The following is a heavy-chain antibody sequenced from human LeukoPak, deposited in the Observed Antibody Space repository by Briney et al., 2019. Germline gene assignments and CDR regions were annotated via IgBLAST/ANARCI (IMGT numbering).Heavy chain of an antibody. CDR3: ARAPSGYYSKPDY. CDR2: IIPILGIA. V-gene: IGHV1-69*04. J-gene: IGHJ4*02. D-gene: IGHD3-22*01. Sequence: ASVKVSCKASGGTFSIYAISWVRQAPGQGLEWMGRIIPILGIANYAQKFQGRVTITADKSTSTAYMELSSLRSEDTAVYYCARAPSGYYSKPDYWGQGTLVTVSS. CDR1: GGTFSIYA.